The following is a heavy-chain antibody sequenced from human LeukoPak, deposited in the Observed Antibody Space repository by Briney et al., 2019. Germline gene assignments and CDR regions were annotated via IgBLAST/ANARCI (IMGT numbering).Heavy chain of an antibody. V-gene: IGHV1-69*06. CDR2: IIPVFGTT. CDR1: GYTFTSYG. D-gene: IGHD3-22*01. CDR3: ARDRRVYYYDSSGHTRNMDV. J-gene: IGHJ6*03. Sequence: ASVKVSCKASGYTFTSYGISWVRLTPGQGLEWLGGIIPVFGTTTYAQKFQAKVTMTADKSTNTAYLEISSLTSDDTAVYYCARDRRVYYYDSSGHTRNMDVWGKGTTVTVSS.